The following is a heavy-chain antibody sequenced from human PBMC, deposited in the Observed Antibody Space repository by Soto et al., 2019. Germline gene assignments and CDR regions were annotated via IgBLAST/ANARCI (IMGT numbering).Heavy chain of an antibody. CDR1: GFSFSDYY. CDR2: ISSRGSSI. Sequence: QVQLVESGGGLVKPGGSLRLSCAASGFSFSDYYMTWFRQAPGKGLEWVSSISSRGSSIYYVGSVRGRFTISRDSAKNIRFLQMNSLRVEDTAVDFCARSRCCGGVCYVGRGDGAFDLWGPGTVFTVSS. D-gene: IGHD2-21*02. V-gene: IGHV3-11*01. CDR3: ARSRCCGGVCYVGRGDGAFDL. J-gene: IGHJ3*01.